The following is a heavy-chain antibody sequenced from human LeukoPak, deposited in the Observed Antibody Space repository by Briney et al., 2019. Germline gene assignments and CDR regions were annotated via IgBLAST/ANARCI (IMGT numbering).Heavy chain of an antibody. Sequence: SQTLSLTRAISVDSASSNSAAWNWIRQSPSSGLEWLGRTYYRSKWYNDYAVSVKSRITINPDTSKNQFSLQLNSVTHEDTAVYYCARDQGGNSRGFYYGMDVWGQGTTVTVSS. J-gene: IGHJ6*02. D-gene: IGHD4-23*01. V-gene: IGHV6-1*01. CDR2: TYYRSKWYN. CDR1: VDSASSNSAA. CDR3: ARDQGGNSRGFYYGMDV.